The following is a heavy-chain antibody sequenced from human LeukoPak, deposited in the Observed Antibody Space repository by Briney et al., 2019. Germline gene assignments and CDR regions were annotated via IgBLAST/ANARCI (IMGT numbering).Heavy chain of an antibody. CDR3: ARDRVDYVKDFDY. V-gene: IGHV3-48*04. J-gene: IGHJ4*02. Sequence: GGSLRLSCAASGFTFNAYAMNWVRQAPGKGLEWVSYISSTSSTIYYADSVKGRFTISRDNAKNSLYLQMNSLRAEDTAVYYCARDRVDYVKDFDYWGQGTLVTVSS. D-gene: IGHD4-17*01. CDR1: GFTFNAYA. CDR2: ISSTSSTI.